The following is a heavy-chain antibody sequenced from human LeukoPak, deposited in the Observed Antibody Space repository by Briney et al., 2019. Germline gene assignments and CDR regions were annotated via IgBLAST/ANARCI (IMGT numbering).Heavy chain of an antibody. CDR3: ARGNYGDSLGL. D-gene: IGHD4-17*01. J-gene: IGHJ4*02. CDR1: GGSFGGYY. V-gene: IGHV4-34*01. Sequence: SETLSLTCDVYGGSFGGYYWSWIRQPPGKGLEWIGEINHSGSTNYNPSLKSRVTISVDTSKNQFSLKLSSVTAADTAVYYCARGNYGDSLGLWGQGTLVTVSS. CDR2: INHSGST.